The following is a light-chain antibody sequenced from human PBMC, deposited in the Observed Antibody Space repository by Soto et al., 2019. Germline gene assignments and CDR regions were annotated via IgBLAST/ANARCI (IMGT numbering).Light chain of an antibody. Sequence: QSALTQPRSVPGSPGQSVTISCIGTSSDIGGYNYVSWYQQHPGKAPKLMIYDVNKRPSGVPARFSGSKSGNTASLTISGLQAEDEADYYCCSYAGTYVLRVFGTGTKVTVL. CDR1: SSDIGGYNY. CDR3: CSYAGTYVLRV. J-gene: IGLJ1*01. CDR2: DVN. V-gene: IGLV2-11*01.